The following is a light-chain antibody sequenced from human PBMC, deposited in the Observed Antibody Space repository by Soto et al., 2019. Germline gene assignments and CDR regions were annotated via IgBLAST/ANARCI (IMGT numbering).Light chain of an antibody. CDR1: QSISSD. CDR2: DAS. CDR3: QQRSIWPPWT. J-gene: IGKJ1*01. V-gene: IGKV3-11*01. Sequence: EIVMTQSPATLSVSPVERATLSCRASQSISSDVAWYQHKPGQAPRLLIYDASIRATGVPARFGGSGSGTDFSLTISSLEPEDFAIYYCQQRSIWPPWTFGQGTKAAI.